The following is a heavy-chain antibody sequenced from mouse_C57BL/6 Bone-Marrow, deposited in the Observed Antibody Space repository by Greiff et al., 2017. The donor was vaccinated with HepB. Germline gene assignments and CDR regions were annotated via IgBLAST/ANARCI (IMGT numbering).Heavy chain of an antibody. V-gene: IGHV1-59*01. CDR1: GYTFTSYW. J-gene: IGHJ2*01. CDR2: IDPSDSYT. Sequence: QVQLQQPGAELVRPGTSVKLSCKASGYTFTSYWMHWVKQRPGQGLEWIGVIDPSDSYTNYNQKFKGKATLTVDTSSSTAYIQLSSLTSEDSAVYYCARVGLQYYFDYWGQGTTLTVSS. CDR3: ARVGLQYYFDY. D-gene: IGHD2-4*01.